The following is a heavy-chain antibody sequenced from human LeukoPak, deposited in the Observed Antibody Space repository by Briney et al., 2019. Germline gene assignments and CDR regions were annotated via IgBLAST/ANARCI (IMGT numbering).Heavy chain of an antibody. CDR1: GFTFSSYW. CDR2: IKQDGSEK. Sequence: GGSLRLSCAASGFTFSSYWMSWVRQAPGKGLEWVANIKQDGSEKYYVDSVKGRFTISRDNAKNSLYLQMNSLRAEDTAVYYCARSGDADPYDRAPLDYWGQGTLVTVSS. J-gene: IGHJ4*02. V-gene: IGHV3-7*01. CDR3: ARSGDADPYDRAPLDY. D-gene: IGHD3-22*01.